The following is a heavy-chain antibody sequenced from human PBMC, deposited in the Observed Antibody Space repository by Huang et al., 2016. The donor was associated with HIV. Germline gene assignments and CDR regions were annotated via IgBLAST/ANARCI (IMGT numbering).Heavy chain of an antibody. J-gene: IGHJ6*02. CDR1: TVTFSAYW. Sequence: LVESGGGLVRPGGSLRLSCAGSTVTFSAYWMTWVGQSPGQGLEWVASIRQDGSEKHYVDSVEGRFNISRDNGKKLLFLEMRSLGVDDTAVYFCATKADAMDVWGQGTTVIVSS. D-gene: IGHD2-8*01. CDR2: IRQDGSEK. CDR3: ATKADAMDV. V-gene: IGHV3-7*01.